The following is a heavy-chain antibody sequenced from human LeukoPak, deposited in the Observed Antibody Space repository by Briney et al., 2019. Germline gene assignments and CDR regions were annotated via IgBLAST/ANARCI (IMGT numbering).Heavy chain of an antibody. CDR2: MYYSGST. Sequence: SETLSLTCTVSGGSISSSSYYWGWIRQTPGKGLEWIGTMYYSGSTNYSPSLKSRVTLFIDTPKNQFSLRLSSVTAADTAVYYCASKSTAWTIDYWGQGTLVTVSS. CDR3: ASKSTAWTIDY. V-gene: IGHV4-39*01. J-gene: IGHJ4*02. CDR1: GGSISSSSYY. D-gene: IGHD3/OR15-3a*01.